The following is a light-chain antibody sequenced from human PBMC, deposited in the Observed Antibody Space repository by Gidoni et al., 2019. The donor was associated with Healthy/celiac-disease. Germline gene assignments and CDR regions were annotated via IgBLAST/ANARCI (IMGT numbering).Light chain of an antibody. J-gene: IGKJ2*01. Sequence: DIQMTQSPSSLSASVGDRVTITCRASQSISSYLNWYQQKPGKAPKLLIYAASSLQSGVPSRFSGSGSGTDFTLTISRLQPEDFATYYCQQSYSTLMYTFGQWTKLEIK. CDR3: QQSYSTLMYT. CDR2: AAS. CDR1: QSISSY. V-gene: IGKV1-39*01.